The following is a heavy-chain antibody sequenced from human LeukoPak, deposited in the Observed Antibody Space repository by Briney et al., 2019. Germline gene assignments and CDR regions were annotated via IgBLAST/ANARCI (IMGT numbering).Heavy chain of an antibody. CDR2: IYYSGST. D-gene: IGHD6-13*01. Sequence: PSETLSLTCTVSGETVSSGGYYWSWIRQHPGKGLEWIGNIYYSGSTYYNPTLRSRVTKSIDTSKDQFSLKMTSVTAADMAVYFCARGGIAARLMYGFQNWFDPWGQGTLVTVSS. J-gene: IGHJ5*02. CDR3: ARGGIAARLMYGFQNWFDP. CDR1: GETVSSGGYY. V-gene: IGHV4-31*03.